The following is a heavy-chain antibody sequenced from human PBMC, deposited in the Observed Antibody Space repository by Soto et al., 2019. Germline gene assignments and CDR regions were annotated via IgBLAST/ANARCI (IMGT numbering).Heavy chain of an antibody. V-gene: IGHV1-2*02. Sequence: ASVKVSCKASGYTFTGYYMHWVRQAPGQGLEWMGWINPNSGGTNYAQKFQGRVTMTRDTSISTAYMELSRLRSDDTAVYYCARDQRVRYCSSTSCAGYSDYWGQGTLVTVSS. CDR3: ARDQRVRYCSSTSCAGYSDY. CDR1: GYTFTGYY. CDR2: INPNSGGT. J-gene: IGHJ4*02. D-gene: IGHD2-2*01.